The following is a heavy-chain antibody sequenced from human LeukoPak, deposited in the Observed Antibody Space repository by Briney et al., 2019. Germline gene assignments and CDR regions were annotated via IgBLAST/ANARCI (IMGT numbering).Heavy chain of an antibody. CDR3: ARVAHTDPFDI. J-gene: IGHJ3*02. CDR1: GFTFSTYA. V-gene: IGHV3-30*04. Sequence: PGGSLRLSCAASGFTFSTYAMHWVRQAPGKGLEWVAVISYDGSSKYYADSVKGRFTISRDNAKNSVYLQMNSLRAEDTAVYYCARVAHTDPFDIWGQGTMVTVSS. CDR2: ISYDGSSK.